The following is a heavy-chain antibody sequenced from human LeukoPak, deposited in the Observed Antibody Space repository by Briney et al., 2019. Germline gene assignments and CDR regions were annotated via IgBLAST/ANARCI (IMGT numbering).Heavy chain of an antibody. CDR3: ARMSFGVVIKYYYYYMDV. Sequence: ASVKVSCKASGYTFTSYDINWVRQAPGQGLEWMGWMNPNSGNTGYAQKFQGRVTITRNTSISTAYMELSSLRSEDTAVYYCARMSFGVVIKYYYYYMDVWGKGTTVTVSS. CDR1: GYTFTSYD. J-gene: IGHJ6*03. V-gene: IGHV1-8*03. CDR2: MNPNSGNT. D-gene: IGHD3-3*01.